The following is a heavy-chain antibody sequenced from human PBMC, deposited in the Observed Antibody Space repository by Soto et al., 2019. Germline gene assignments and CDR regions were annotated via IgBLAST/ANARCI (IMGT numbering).Heavy chain of an antibody. J-gene: IGHJ6*02. D-gene: IGHD6-19*01. CDR2: IVPIFGTT. V-gene: IGHV1-69*12. CDR3: ARVEAVAGLYNYHGLDV. CDR1: GGTFSNYA. Sequence: QVQLVQSGAEVKKPGSSVKVSCKVSGGTFSNYAIDWVRLAPGHGLEWMGGIVPIFGTTYYTQKFQGRATIIADDSTTTAYLEMSSLSSEDTAIYYCARVEAVAGLYNYHGLDVWGQGTAVTVSS.